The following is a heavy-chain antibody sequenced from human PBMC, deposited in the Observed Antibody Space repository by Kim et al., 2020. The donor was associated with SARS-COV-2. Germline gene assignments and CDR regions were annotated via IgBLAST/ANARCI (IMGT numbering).Heavy chain of an antibody. V-gene: IGHV1-69*04. J-gene: IGHJ4*02. CDR3: ARAKQQLVLYYFDY. D-gene: IGHD6-13*01. Sequence: AQKFQGRVTITADKSTSTAYMELSSLRSEDTAVYYCARAKQQLVLYYFDYWGQGTLVTVSS.